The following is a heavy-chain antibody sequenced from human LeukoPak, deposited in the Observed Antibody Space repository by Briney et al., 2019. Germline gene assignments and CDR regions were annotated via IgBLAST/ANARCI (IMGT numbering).Heavy chain of an antibody. D-gene: IGHD3-3*01. CDR3: ARGGFSTYYDSLNWFDP. CDR2: IYTSGST. V-gene: IGHV4-61*02. Sequence: ASETLSLTCTVSGGSISSGSYYWSWIRQPAGKGLEWIGRIYTSGSTNYNPSLKSRVTISVDTSKNQFSLKLSSVTAADTAVYYCARGGFSTYYDSLNWFDPWGQGTLVTVSS. CDR1: GGSISSGSYY. J-gene: IGHJ5*02.